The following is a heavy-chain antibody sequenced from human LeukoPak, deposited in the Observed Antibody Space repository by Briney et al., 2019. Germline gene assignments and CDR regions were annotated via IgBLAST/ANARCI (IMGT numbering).Heavy chain of an antibody. CDR1: GFNFANHA. CDR2: IYRGGDT. Sequence: GGSLRLSCAASGFNFANHAMSWVRQAPGKGLEWVSVIYRGGDTYYAESVKGRFSISRDTSNNTIYLEMSGLRAEDTAVYYCAREDMKGSYTADWGQGTLVAVSS. CDR3: AREDMKGSYTAD. D-gene: IGHD1-26*01. J-gene: IGHJ4*02. V-gene: IGHV3-53*01.